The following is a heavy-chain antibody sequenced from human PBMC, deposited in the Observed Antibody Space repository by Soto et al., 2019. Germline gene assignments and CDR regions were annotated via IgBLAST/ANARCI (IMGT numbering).Heavy chain of an antibody. J-gene: IGHJ3*02. D-gene: IGHD2-2*01. V-gene: IGHV3-21*01. CDR1: GFTFSSYS. CDR3: ARDIVVVPAAPRYAFDI. CDR2: ISSSSSYI. Sequence: EVQLVESGGGLVKPGGSLRLSCAASGFTFSSYSMIWVRQAPGKGLEWVSSISSSSSYIYYADSVKGRFTIYRDNDKKALYLQMNGLRAEDTAVYYGARDIVVVPAAPRYAFDIWGQGTMVTVSS.